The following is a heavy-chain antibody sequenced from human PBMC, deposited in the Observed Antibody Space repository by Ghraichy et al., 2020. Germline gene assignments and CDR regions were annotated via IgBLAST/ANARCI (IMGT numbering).Heavy chain of an antibody. J-gene: IGHJ3*02. D-gene: IGHD3-10*01. CDR2: SVARDGTT. V-gene: IGHV3-23*01. CDR3: TRGMGPARGALDI. Sequence: GESLNISCAASGFTSSSYAMRWVRQAPGKGLEWVSSSVARDGTTYYADSVKGRFTISRDNSKNSLYLQMDSLRVEDTALYYCTRGMGPARGALDIWGQGTMVTVSS. CDR1: GFTSSSYA.